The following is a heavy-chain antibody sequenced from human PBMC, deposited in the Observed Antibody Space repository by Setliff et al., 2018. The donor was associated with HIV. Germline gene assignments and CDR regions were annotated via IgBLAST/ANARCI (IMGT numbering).Heavy chain of an antibody. V-gene: IGHV1-24*01. CDR1: GYTLTELS. Sequence: ASVKVSCKVSGYTLTELSMHWVRQAPGKGLEWMGGFDPEDGERIYAQKFQGRVTMTEDTSTDTAYMELSSLRSEDTAVYYCATRDQQLAAVGTAHDAFGGVGPFDYWGQGTLVTVSS. CDR3: ATRDQQLAAVGTAHDAFGGVGPFDY. D-gene: IGHD6-13*01. J-gene: IGHJ4*02. CDR2: FDPEDGER.